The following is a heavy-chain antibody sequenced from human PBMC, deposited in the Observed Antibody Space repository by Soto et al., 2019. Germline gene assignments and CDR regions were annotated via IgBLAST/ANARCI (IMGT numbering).Heavy chain of an antibody. J-gene: IGHJ4*02. Sequence: GGSLRLSCAASGFTFSSYGMHWVHQAPGKGLEWVAVIWYDGSNKYYADSVKGRFTISRDNSKNTLYLQMNSLRAEDTAVYYCARDWDYYDSSGYYYVGDERFNYWGQGTLVTVSS. CDR2: IWYDGSNK. V-gene: IGHV3-33*01. D-gene: IGHD3-22*01. CDR1: GFTFSSYG. CDR3: ARDWDYYDSSGYYYVGDERFNY.